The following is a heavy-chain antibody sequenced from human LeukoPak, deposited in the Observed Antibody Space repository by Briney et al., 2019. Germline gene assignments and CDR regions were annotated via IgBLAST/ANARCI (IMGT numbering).Heavy chain of an antibody. CDR2: IKPDGSYN. CDR3: ANEMNWSFGY. J-gene: IGHJ4*02. CDR1: GFTFGHYW. Sequence: GGSLRLSCAVSGFTFGHYWMSWVRQAPGKGLEWVATIKPDGSYNDYVDSVKGRFTISRDNAKNSLYLQMSSLRAEDTAVYYCANEMNWSFGYWGQGTLVTVSS. D-gene: IGHD1-1*01. V-gene: IGHV3-7*02.